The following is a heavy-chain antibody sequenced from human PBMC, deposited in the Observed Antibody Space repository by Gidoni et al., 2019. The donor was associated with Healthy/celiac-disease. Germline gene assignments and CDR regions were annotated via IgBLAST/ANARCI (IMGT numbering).Heavy chain of an antibody. CDR3: ARGYCSGGSCYFLSTNAFDI. D-gene: IGHD2-15*01. Sequence: QVQLVESGGGVVQPGRSLRLPCAASGFTVSSYGMHWVRQAPGKGLEWVAVISYDGSNKYYADSVKGRFTISRDNSKNTLYLQMNSLRAEDTAVYYCARGYCSGGSCYFLSTNAFDIWGQGTMVTVSS. CDR2: ISYDGSNK. J-gene: IGHJ3*02. CDR1: GFTVSSYG. V-gene: IGHV3-30*03.